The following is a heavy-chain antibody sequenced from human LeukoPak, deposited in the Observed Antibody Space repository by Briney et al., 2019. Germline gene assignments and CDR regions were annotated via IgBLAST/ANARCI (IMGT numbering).Heavy chain of an antibody. V-gene: IGHV3-23*01. Sequence: GGSLRLSCVASGFTFSSNGMSWVAQAPGKGLEWVSSIIGNGDSTYHAAPVKSRFTISRDNSKNTLFLQMNSLSAEDTALLYCSKGVGQDWGQGNLVTVSS. CDR3: SKGVGQD. CDR1: GFTFSSNG. J-gene: IGHJ4*02. D-gene: IGHD2-15*01. CDR2: IIGNGDST.